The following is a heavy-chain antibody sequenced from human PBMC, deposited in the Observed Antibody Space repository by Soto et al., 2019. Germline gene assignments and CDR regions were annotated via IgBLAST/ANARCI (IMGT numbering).Heavy chain of an antibody. CDR1: GDSFCNYS. Sequence: PWESLRISCEVSGDSFCNYSICWVPQMPGEGLEWIGIIYPGDSHIRHSPSFQGQVTISVDKSIRTAYLQWSSLKASDTAMYYCAISRYSYAMDVWGQGTTVTVSS. CDR2: IYPGDSHI. V-gene: IGHV5-51*01. J-gene: IGHJ6*02. CDR3: AISRYSYAMDV.